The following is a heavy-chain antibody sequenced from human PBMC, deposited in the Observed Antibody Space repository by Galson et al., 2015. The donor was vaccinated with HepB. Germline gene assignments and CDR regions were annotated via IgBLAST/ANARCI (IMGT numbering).Heavy chain of an antibody. CDR2: ISGSGGST. CDR3: AKGDTAMAQDVDYYYYYGMDV. CDR1: GFTFSSYA. Sequence: SLRLSCAASGFTFSSYAMSWVRQAPGKGLEWVSAISGSGGSTYYADSVKGRFTISRDNSKNTLYLQMNSLRAEDTAVYYCAKGDTAMAQDVDYYYYYGMDVWGQGTTVTVSS. J-gene: IGHJ6*02. D-gene: IGHD5-18*01. V-gene: IGHV3-23*01.